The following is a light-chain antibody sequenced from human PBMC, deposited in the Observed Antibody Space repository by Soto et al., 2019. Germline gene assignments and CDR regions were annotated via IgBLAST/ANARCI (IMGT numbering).Light chain of an antibody. CDR1: SSDVGAYNY. V-gene: IGLV2-14*01. J-gene: IGLJ1*01. Sequence: QSALTQPASVSGSPARSITISCTGTSSDVGAYNYVSWYQQHPGKAPKLMIYEVSNRPSGVSNRFSCSKSGNTASLTISGLQAEDEADYYCSSYTTTTTYVFGTGTKVTVL. CDR2: EVS. CDR3: SSYTTTTTYV.